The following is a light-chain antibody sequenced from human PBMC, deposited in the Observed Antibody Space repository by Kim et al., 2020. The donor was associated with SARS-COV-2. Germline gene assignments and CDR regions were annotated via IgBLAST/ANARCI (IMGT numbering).Light chain of an antibody. Sequence: ALGQIARITCQGDSLRSYYASWYQQKPGQAPVLVIYGKNNRPSGIPDRFSGSSSGNTASLTITGAQAEDEADYYCNSRDSSGNHLVFGGGTQLTVL. V-gene: IGLV3-19*01. CDR2: GKN. CDR3: NSRDSSGNHLV. CDR1: SLRSYY. J-gene: IGLJ2*01.